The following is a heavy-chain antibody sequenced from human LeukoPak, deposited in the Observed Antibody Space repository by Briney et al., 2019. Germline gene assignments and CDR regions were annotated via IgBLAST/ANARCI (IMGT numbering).Heavy chain of an antibody. CDR2: ISSSSNYT. Sequence: GGSLRLSCASSGFTFSSYSMNWVRQAPGKGLEWVSSISSSSNYTYYADSVKGRFTISRDNAKNSLYLQMNSLRAEDTAVYYCARGSIAARLSDYWGQGTLVTVSS. D-gene: IGHD6-6*01. V-gene: IGHV3-21*01. CDR1: GFTFSSYS. J-gene: IGHJ4*02. CDR3: ARGSIAARLSDY.